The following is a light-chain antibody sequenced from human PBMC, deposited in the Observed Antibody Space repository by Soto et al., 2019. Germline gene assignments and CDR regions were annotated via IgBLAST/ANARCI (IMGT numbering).Light chain of an antibody. J-gene: IGLJ1*01. CDR2: EVS. V-gene: IGLV2-14*01. CDR3: FSYTSSGTYV. Sequence: QSALTQPASVSVSPGQSITISCTGTSSDGGNYKYVSWYQQQPGKAAKLMSYEVSNRPSGGANRFSGSKSGNTASLTIAGLQAEDETDYYCFSYTSSGTYVFGTGTKVTVL. CDR1: SSDGGNYKY.